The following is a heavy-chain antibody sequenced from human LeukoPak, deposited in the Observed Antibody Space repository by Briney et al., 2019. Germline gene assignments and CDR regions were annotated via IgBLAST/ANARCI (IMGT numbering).Heavy chain of an antibody. CDR2: INPNSGGT. V-gene: IGHV1-2*02. CDR1: GYTFTGHS. J-gene: IGHJ4*02. Sequence: ASVKASCKASGYTFTGHSIHWVRQAPGQGLEWMGWINPNSGGTKYAQKFQGRVTMTRDTSINTAYMELSSLRSDDTALYYCARDDYYYVSGFDSWGQGTLVTVSS. CDR3: ARDDYYYVSGFDS. D-gene: IGHD3-22*01.